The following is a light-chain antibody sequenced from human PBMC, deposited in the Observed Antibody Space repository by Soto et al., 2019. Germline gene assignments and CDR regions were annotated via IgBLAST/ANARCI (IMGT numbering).Light chain of an antibody. CDR2: WAS. CDR1: QSVLYSSNNKNY. CDR3: HQYSTTPYT. Sequence: DIVMTQSPDSLAVSLGERATINCKSSQSVLYSSNNKNYLAWYQQKPGQPPKLLIYWASTRESVVPDRFSGSGSGTDFTLTISSLQAEDVAVYYCHQYSTTPYTFGQGTKLEI. J-gene: IGKJ2*01. V-gene: IGKV4-1*01.